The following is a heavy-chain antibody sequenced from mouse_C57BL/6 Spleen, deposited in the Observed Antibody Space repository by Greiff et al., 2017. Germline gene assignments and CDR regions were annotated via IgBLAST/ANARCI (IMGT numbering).Heavy chain of an antibody. J-gene: IGHJ1*03. V-gene: IGHV1-69*01. CDR3: ARKGDGYYGYVDV. D-gene: IGHD2-3*01. CDR2: IDPSDSYT. Sequence: QVQLQQPGAELVMPGASVKLSCKASGYTFTSYWMHWVKQRPGQGLEWIGEIDPSDSYTNYNQKFKGKSTLTVDKSSSTAYMQLSSLTSEDSAVYYCARKGDGYYGYVDVWGTGTTVTVSS. CDR1: GYTFTSYW.